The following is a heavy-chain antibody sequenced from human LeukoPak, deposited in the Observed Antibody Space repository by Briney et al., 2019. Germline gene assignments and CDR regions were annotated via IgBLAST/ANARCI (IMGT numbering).Heavy chain of an antibody. CDR2: IYYSGST. V-gene: IGHV4-30-4*01. CDR3: ARSLPGRYHGMDV. D-gene: IGHD2-21*02. CDR1: GGSISSGDYY. J-gene: IGHJ6*02. Sequence: PSETLSLTCTVSGGSISSGDYYWSCIRQPPGKGLEWIGYIYYSGSTYYNPSLKSRVTISVDTSKNQFSLKLSSVTAADTAVYYCARSLPGRYHGMDVWGQGTTVTVSS.